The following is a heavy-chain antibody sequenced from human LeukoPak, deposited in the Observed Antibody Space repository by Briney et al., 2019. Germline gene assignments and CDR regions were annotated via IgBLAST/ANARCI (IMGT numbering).Heavy chain of an antibody. D-gene: IGHD6-13*01. V-gene: IGHV3-23*01. CDR1: GFTFSSYA. CDR2: ISGSGGST. CDR3: AKRLAYSSSWYYFDY. J-gene: IGHJ4*02. Sequence: GGSLRLSCAASGFTFSSYAMSWVRQAPGKGLEWVSAISGSGGSTYYADSVKGRFTISRDNSKNTLYLQMNSLRAEDTAVYYCAKRLAYSSSWYYFDYWGQGALVTVSS.